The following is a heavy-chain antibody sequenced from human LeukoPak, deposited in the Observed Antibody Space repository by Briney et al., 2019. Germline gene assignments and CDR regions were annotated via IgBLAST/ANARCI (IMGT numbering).Heavy chain of an antibody. Sequence: PSETLSLTCTVSGGSISSYYWSWIRQPPGKGLEWIGYIYYSESTNYNPSLKSRVTISVDTSKNQFSLKLSSVTAADTAVYYCARHISSGGTYAHFDYWGQGTLVTVSS. CDR1: GGSISSYY. CDR3: ARHISSGGTYAHFDY. V-gene: IGHV4-59*01. D-gene: IGHD1-26*01. CDR2: IYYSEST. J-gene: IGHJ4*02.